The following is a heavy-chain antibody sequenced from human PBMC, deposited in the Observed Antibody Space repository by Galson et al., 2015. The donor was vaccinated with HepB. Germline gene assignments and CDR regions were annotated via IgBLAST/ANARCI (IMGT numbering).Heavy chain of an antibody. CDR3: ARENGRFGELYFDY. CDR1: GFTFSSYA. J-gene: IGHJ4*02. Sequence: SLRLSCAASGFTFSSYAMHWVRQAPGKGLEWVAVISYDGSNKYYADSVKGRFTISRDNSKNTLYLQMNSLRAEDTAVYYCARENGRFGELYFDYWGQGTLVTVSS. V-gene: IGHV3-30*04. CDR2: ISYDGSNK. D-gene: IGHD3-10*01.